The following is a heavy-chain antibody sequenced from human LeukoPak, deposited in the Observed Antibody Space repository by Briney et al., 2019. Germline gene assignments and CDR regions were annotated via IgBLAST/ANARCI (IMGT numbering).Heavy chain of an antibody. CDR3: ARDGYYDSSRSQDAFDI. V-gene: IGHV4-34*01. J-gene: IGHJ3*02. CDR1: GGSFSGYY. CDR2: INHSGST. D-gene: IGHD3-22*01. Sequence: SETLSLTCAVYGGSFSGYYWSWIRQPPGKGLEWIGEINHSGSTNYNPSLKSRVTISVDTSKNQFSLKLSSVTAADTAVYYCARDGYYDSSRSQDAFDIWGQGTMVTVSS.